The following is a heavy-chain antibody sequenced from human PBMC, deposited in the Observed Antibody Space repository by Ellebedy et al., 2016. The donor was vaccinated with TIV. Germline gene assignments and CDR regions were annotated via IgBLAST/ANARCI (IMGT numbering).Heavy chain of an antibody. Sequence: PGGSLRLSCAASGFIVSSDYMSWVRQAPGKGLDWVSLIYSGGSTYYADSVKGRFTISRDNSKNTLYLQMNSLRAEDTAVYYCARRNADRVFDSWGQGTLVTVSS. CDR3: ARRNADRVFDS. V-gene: IGHV3-66*04. D-gene: IGHD4-11*01. CDR2: IYSGGST. CDR1: GFIVSSDY. J-gene: IGHJ4*02.